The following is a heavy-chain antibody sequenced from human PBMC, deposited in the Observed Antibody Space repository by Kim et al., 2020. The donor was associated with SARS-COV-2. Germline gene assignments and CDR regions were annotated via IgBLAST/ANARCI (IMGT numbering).Heavy chain of an antibody. CDR1: GFTFSRFW. CDR3: ARDGMVATYRYFDY. J-gene: IGHJ4*02. D-gene: IGHD2-15*01. V-gene: IGHV3-7*01. CDR2: IKQDGSEK. Sequence: GGSLRLSCAASGFTFSRFWMSWVRQAPGKGPEWVANIKQDGSEKKYVDSVKGRFTISRDNAKNSVYLQMNSLRAEDTAVYYCARDGMVATYRYFDYWGQG.